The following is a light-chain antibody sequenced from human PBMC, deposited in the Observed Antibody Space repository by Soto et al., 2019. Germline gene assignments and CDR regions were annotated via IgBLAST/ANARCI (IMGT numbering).Light chain of an antibody. CDR3: SSYTSVSTLV. J-gene: IGLJ2*01. V-gene: IGLV2-14*01. Sequence: QSALTQPASVSGSPGQSITISCTGTSSDVGGYNYVSWYQQLPGNAPKLIIYDVNNRPSGVSNRCSGSKSRNTASLTISGLQAEDEADYYCSSYTSVSTLVFGGGTKLTVL. CDR1: SSDVGGYNY. CDR2: DVN.